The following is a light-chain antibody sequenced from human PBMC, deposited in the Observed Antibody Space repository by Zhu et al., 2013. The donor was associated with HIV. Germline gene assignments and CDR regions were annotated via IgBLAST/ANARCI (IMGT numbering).Light chain of an antibody. CDR3: TSWDDRLSDWV. J-gene: IGLJ3*02. V-gene: IGLV1-40*01. Sequence: QSVLTQPPSVSGAPGQRVTISCTGNSSNIGAGYDVHWYQQFPGTAPRLLINGDNNRPSGVPDRFSASKSGTSASLTISGLRSEDEADYYCTSWDDRLSDWVFGGGTKLTV. CDR1: SSNIGAGYD. CDR2: GDN.